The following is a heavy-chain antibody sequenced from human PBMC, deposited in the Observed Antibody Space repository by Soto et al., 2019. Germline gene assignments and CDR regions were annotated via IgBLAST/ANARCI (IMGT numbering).Heavy chain of an antibody. CDR2: IYYSGST. V-gene: IGHV4-59*08. CDR3: ARHHDS. J-gene: IGHJ4*02. CDR1: GCSISSYY. Sequence: QVQLQESGPGLVKPSETLSLTCTVSGCSISSYYWSWIRQPPGKGLEWIGYIYYSGSTTYNPSLQSRVTISVDTSKNQFSLQLSSVTAADTAVYYCARHHDSWGQGSLVTVSS.